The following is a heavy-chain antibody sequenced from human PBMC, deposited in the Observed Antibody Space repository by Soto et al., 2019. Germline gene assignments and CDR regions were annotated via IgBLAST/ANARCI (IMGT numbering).Heavy chain of an antibody. V-gene: IGHV1-69*06. CDR2: LIPIFGAP. Sequence: QVQLVQSVAEVKKPGSSVKVSCKASGGSFSRYAISWVRQAPVQGLEWMGGLIPIFGAPTYAQKFQGRVTLIAEKSTRPAYMELNSLRSEDTALYYCARAGPVSGNHAFDIWGQGTLVTVSS. CDR3: ARAGPVSGNHAFDI. CDR1: GGSFSRYA. J-gene: IGHJ3*02. D-gene: IGHD6-19*01.